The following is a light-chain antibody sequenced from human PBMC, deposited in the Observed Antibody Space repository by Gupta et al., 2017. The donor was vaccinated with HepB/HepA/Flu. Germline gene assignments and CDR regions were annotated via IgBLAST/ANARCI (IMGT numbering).Light chain of an antibody. V-gene: IGKV1-39*01. CDR2: AAS. Sequence: DIQMTQSPSSLSASVGDRVTITYRASQSIGRYLNWYQQKPGKAPKVLIFAASSLQSGVPSRFSGSGSGADFTLTISSLQPEDIATYYCQQSDSTPGTFGQGTKVEIK. CDR1: QSIGRY. CDR3: QQSDSTPGT. J-gene: IGKJ1*01.